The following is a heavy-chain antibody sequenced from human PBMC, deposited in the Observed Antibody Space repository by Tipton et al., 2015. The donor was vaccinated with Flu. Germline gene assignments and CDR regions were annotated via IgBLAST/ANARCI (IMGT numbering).Heavy chain of an antibody. CDR1: SGSIRSTNYF. D-gene: IGHD3-10*02. CDR3: ARLSYYDVDLRNFYFDY. CDR2: IYPSGTT. J-gene: IGHJ4*02. Sequence: TLSLTCTVSSGSIRSTNYFCAWIRQPPGKRLELIGSIYPSGTTYYNPSLKSRVTISVDTSKSQFSLKRRSVTAADTAVYYCARLSYYDVDLRNFYFDYWGLGALVTVSS. V-gene: IGHV4-39*01.